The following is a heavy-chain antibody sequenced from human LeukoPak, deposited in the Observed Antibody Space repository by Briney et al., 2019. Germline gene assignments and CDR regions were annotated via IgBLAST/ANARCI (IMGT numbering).Heavy chain of an antibody. CDR3: ASSPNWYFDL. CDR1: GGSISSYY. CDR2: IYYSGST. J-gene: IGHJ2*01. V-gene: IGHV4-59*01. Sequence: NPSETLSLTCTVSGGSISSYYWSWIRQPPGKGLGWIGYIYYSGSTNYNPSLKSRVTISVDTSKNQFSLKLSSVTAADTAVYYCASSPNWYFDLWGRGTLVTVSS.